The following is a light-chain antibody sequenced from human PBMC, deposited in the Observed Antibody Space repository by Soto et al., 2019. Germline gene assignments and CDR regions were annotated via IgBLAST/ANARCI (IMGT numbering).Light chain of an antibody. CDR2: AAS. V-gene: IGKV1-6*01. CDR1: QGIRND. Sequence: ASQRTQNPYSLSASVGDRVTITCRSSQGIRNDLGWYQQKPGKAPKLLIYAASSLQSGVPSRFSGSGSGTDFTLTISSLQPEDFATYYCLHAYNYPLTFGGGTKVDI. CDR3: LHAYNYPLT. J-gene: IGKJ4*01.